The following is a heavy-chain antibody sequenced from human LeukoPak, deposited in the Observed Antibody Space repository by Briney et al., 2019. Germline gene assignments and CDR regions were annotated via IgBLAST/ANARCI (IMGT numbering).Heavy chain of an antibody. D-gene: IGHD6-13*01. CDR3: ARDSGSSWYGGGYFDY. J-gene: IGHJ4*02. CDR1: GFTFSSYA. Sequence: GGSLRLSCAASGFTFSSYAMHWVRQAPGKGLEWVAVISYDGSSKYYADSVKGRFTISRDNSKNTLYLQMNSLRAEDTAVYYCARDSGSSWYGGGYFDYWGQGTLVTVSS. CDR2: ISYDGSSK. V-gene: IGHV3-30*04.